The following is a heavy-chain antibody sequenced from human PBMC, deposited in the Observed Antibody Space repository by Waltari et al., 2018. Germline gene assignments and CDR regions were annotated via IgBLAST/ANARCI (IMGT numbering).Heavy chain of an antibody. CDR1: GGSISSYY. D-gene: IGHD3-22*01. V-gene: IGHV4-59*01. CDR3: ARVDYYDSSGYYDY. Sequence: QVQLQESGPGLVKPSETLSLTCTVSGGSISSYYWSWIRQPPGKGLEWIGYIYYSGSTNYNPPLKSRVTISVDTSKNQFSLKLSSVTAADTAVYYCARVDYYDSSGYYDYWGQGTLVTVSS. CDR2: IYYSGST. J-gene: IGHJ4*02.